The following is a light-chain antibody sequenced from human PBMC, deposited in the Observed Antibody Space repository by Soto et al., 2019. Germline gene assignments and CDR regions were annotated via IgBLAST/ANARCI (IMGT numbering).Light chain of an antibody. J-gene: IGKJ4*01. CDR1: PGISSN. CDR2: TDS. V-gene: IGKV1-8*01. Sequence: AIRMTQSPSSFSASTGDRVTITCRASPGISSNLAWYQVKPGKAPRLLIYTDSYLESGVPSRFSGSVSGTEFTLTISSRQSEDFEIYYCQQYFSYPLSFGGGPKMEIK. CDR3: QQYFSYPLS.